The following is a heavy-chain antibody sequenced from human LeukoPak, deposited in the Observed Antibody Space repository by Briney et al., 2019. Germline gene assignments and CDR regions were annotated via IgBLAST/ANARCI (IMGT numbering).Heavy chain of an antibody. Sequence: ASVKVSCKASGYSFTTYAMNWVRQAPGQGLEWMGWINTNTGNPTYAQGFAGRFVFSLDTSVGTAYLQISSLRAEDTAVYYCARTYYYGSGSYRADYWGQGTLVTVSS. CDR3: ARTYYYGSGSYRADY. J-gene: IGHJ4*02. CDR2: INTNTGNP. D-gene: IGHD3-10*01. CDR1: GYSFTTYA. V-gene: IGHV7-4-1*02.